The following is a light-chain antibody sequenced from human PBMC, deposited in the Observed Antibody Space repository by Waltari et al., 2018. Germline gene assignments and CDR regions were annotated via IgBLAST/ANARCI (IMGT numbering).Light chain of an antibody. CDR2: DVS. J-gene: IGLJ3*02. CDR1: SSDVGGYNY. V-gene: IGLV2-14*03. Sequence: QSALTQPASVSGSPGQSITISCTGTSSDVGGYNYVSWYQQNPCNAPKLMIYDVSNLPSVVSNRFSGSKSCNTASLTISGLQAEDESDYYCSSYTSSSTWVFGGGTKLTVL. CDR3: SSYTSSSTWV.